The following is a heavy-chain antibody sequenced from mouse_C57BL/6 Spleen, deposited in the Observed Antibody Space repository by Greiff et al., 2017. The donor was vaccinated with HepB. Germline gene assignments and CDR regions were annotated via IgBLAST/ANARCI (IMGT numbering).Heavy chain of an antibody. J-gene: IGHJ1*03. D-gene: IGHD1-1*01. CDR1: GFTFSSYT. CDR3: ARSGITTVVATSRSYWYFDV. CDR2: ISGGGGNT. V-gene: IGHV5-9*01. Sequence: EVKVVESGGGLVKPGGSLKLSCAASGFTFSSYTMSWVRQTPEKRLEWVATISGGGGNTYYPDSVKGRFTISRDNAKNTLYLQMSSLRSEDTALYYCARSGITTVVATSRSYWYFDVWGTGTTVTVSS.